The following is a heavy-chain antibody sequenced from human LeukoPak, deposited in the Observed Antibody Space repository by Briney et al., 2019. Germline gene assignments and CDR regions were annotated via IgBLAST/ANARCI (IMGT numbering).Heavy chain of an antibody. CDR1: GGTFSSYA. J-gene: IGHJ5*02. V-gene: IGHV1-69*05. Sequence: ASVKVSCKASGGTFSSYAISWVRQAPGQGLEWMGGIIPIFGTANYAQKLQGRVTMTTDTSTSTAYMELRSLRSDDTAVYYCARYKSSDIVATIRGNWFDPWGQGTLVTVSS. CDR2: IIPIFGTA. CDR3: ARYKSSDIVATIRGNWFDP. D-gene: IGHD5-12*01.